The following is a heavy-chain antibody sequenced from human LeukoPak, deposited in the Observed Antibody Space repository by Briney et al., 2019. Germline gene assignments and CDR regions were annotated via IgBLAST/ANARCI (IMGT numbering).Heavy chain of an antibody. CDR2: INHSGST. Sequence: SETLSLTCAVYGGSFSGYYWSWIRQPPGKGLEWIGEINHSGSTNYNPSLKSRVTISVDTSKNQFSLKLSSVTAADTAVYYCARRRVAATETTTDYWGQGTLVTVSS. CDR1: GGSFSGYY. D-gene: IGHD2-15*01. J-gene: IGHJ4*02. V-gene: IGHV4-34*01. CDR3: ARRRVAATETTTDY.